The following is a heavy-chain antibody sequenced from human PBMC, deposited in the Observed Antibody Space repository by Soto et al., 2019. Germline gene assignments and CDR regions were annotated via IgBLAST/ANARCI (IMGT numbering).Heavy chain of an antibody. CDR2: IYSGGST. V-gene: IGHV3-53*01. CDR1: GFTVSSNY. D-gene: IGHD3-3*01. CDR3: ARDVGSLEDRGGFWN. Sequence: GGSLRLSCAASGFTVSSNYMSWVRQAPGKGLEWVSVIYSGGSTYYADSVKGRFTISRDNSKNTLYLQMNSLRAEDTAVYYCARDVGSLEDRGGFWNWGQGTLVTVSS. J-gene: IGHJ4*02.